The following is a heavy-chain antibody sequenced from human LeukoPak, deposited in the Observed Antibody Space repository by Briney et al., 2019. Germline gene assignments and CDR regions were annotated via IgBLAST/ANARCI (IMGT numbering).Heavy chain of an antibody. CDR1: GFTFSSYA. CDR3: ANRPEWELPYYFDY. CDR2: ISGSGGST. V-gene: IGHV3-23*01. J-gene: IGHJ4*02. D-gene: IGHD1-26*01. Sequence: PGGSLRLSCAASGFTFSSYAMSWVRQAPGKGLEWVSAISGSGGSTYYADSVKGRFTISRDNSKNTPYLQMNSLRAEDTAVYYCANRPEWELPYYFDYWGQGTLVTVSS.